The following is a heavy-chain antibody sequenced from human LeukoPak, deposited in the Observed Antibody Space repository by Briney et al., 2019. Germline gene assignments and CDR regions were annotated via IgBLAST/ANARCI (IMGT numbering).Heavy chain of an antibody. V-gene: IGHV3-23*01. J-gene: IGHJ4*02. Sequence: PGGSLRLSCAASGFTFSSYAMSWVRQAPGKGLEWVSAISGSGGSTYYADSVKGRFTISRDNSKNTLYLQMNSLRAEDTAVYYCAKDPASYDSIGIDYWGQGTLVTVSS. D-gene: IGHD5-12*01. CDR2: ISGSGGST. CDR3: AKDPASYDSIGIDY. CDR1: GFTFSSYA.